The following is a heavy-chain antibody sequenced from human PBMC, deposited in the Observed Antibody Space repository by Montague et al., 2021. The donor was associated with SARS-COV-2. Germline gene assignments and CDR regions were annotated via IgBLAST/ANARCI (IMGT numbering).Heavy chain of an antibody. CDR1: GGSISSSSYY. D-gene: IGHD1-1*01. V-gene: IGHV4-39*02. J-gene: IGHJ2*01. Sequence: SETLSLTCTVSGGSISSSSYYWCWIRPPPGKGPEWNGSIYGSGTTFYNPSLRSRVTMSVDTSKNQFSLRLSSVTAADTAVFYCAREDAGHWYFDLWGRGTLVTVSS. CDR3: AREDAGHWYFDL. CDR2: IYGSGTT.